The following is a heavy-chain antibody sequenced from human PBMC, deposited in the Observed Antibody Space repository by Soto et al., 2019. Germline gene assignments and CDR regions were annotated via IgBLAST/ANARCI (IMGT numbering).Heavy chain of an antibody. D-gene: IGHD3-9*01. J-gene: IGHJ3*01. V-gene: IGHV4-61*01. CDR2: IYYSGST. Sequence: SATLALTGTVPGASGSSGSYYWSWIRQPPGKGLEWIGYIYYSGSTNYNPSLKSRVTISVDTSKNQFSLKLSSVTAADTAVYYCASLNFDILTGYYAFDLWGQGTMVT. CDR1: GASGSSGSYY. CDR3: ASLNFDILTGYYAFDL.